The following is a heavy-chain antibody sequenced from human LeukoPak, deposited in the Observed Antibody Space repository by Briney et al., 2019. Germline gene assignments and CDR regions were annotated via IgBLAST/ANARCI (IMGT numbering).Heavy chain of an antibody. V-gene: IGHV1-2*02. CDR2: INPNSGGT. CDR1: GYTFTGYY. D-gene: IGHD1-26*01. J-gene: IGHJ4*02. Sequence: GASVKVSCKASGYTFTGYYMHWVRQAPGQGLEWMGWINPNSGGTNYAQKFQGRVTMTRDTSISTAYMELSRLRSDDTAVYYCARERGSYPPPSFDYWGQGTLVTVSS. CDR3: ARERGSYPPPSFDY.